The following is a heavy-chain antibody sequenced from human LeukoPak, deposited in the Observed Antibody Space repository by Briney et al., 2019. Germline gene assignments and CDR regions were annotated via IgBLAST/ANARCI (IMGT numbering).Heavy chain of an antibody. D-gene: IGHD2-2*01. V-gene: IGHV3-23*01. CDR1: GFTFRSYA. CDR3: AKARRSACSTTSCYPFDY. CDR2: ISGSGGST. Sequence: PGGSLRLSCAASGFTFRSYAMSWVRQAPGKGLEWVSAISGSGGSTYYTDSVKGRFTISRDNSNNTIYLQMNRLRAEDTAVYYCAKARRSACSTTSCYPFDYWGQGTLVTVSS. J-gene: IGHJ4*02.